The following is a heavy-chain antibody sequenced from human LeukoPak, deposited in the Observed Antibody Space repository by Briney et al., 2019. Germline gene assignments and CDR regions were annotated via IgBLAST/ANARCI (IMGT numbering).Heavy chain of an antibody. J-gene: IGHJ4*02. CDR3: ARDLIPDYHILTADHRRGFDY. Sequence: GGSLRLSRAASGFALYDYGTSWGSQAPGKGLEWVANIKQDGSEKYYVDSVKGRFTISRDNAKNSLYLQMNSLRAEDTAVYYCARDLIPDYHILTADHRRGFDYWGQGTLVTVSS. CDR2: IKQDGSEK. CDR1: GFALYDYG. V-gene: IGHV3-7*01. D-gene: IGHD3-9*01.